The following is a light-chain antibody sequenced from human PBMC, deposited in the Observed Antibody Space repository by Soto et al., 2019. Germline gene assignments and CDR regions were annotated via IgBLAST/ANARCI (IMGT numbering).Light chain of an antibody. CDR3: HHYNSSPPWK. Sequence: EIVMTQSPATLSVSPGERATLSCRASQSVSSNLAWYQQKPGQAPRRLIYGASTRATGIPARFSGSGSGTEFTLTISSLHSEDFAVNYCHHYNSSPPWKFGQGTNVETK. J-gene: IGKJ1*01. V-gene: IGKV3-15*01. CDR2: GAS. CDR1: QSVSSN.